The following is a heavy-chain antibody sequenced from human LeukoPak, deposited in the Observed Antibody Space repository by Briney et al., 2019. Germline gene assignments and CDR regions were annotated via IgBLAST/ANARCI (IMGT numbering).Heavy chain of an antibody. D-gene: IGHD3-3*01. CDR1: GFTFSSYW. CDR2: IKQDGSER. J-gene: IGHJ6*03. V-gene: IGHV3-7*01. Sequence: PGGSLRLSCAASGFTFSSYWMSWVRQAPGKGLEWVANIKQDGSERYYVDSVKGRFTISRGNAKNSLYLQMNSLRAEDTAVYYCARVGYDFWSGYYPLYYYYYYMDVWGKGTTVTVSS. CDR3: ARVGYDFWSGYYPLYYYYYYMDV.